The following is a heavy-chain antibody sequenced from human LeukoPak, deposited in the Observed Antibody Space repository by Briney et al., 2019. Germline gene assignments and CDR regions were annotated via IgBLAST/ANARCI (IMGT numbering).Heavy chain of an antibody. CDR3: ARVSTRYYYGMDV. J-gene: IGHJ6*02. CDR2: IYSGGST. Sequence: GGSLRLSCAASGFTVSSNYMSWVRQAPGKGLEWVSVIYSGGSTYYADSVKGRFTISRDNSKNTLYLQMNSLRAEDTAVYCCARVSTRYYYGMDVWGQGTTVTVSS. V-gene: IGHV3-53*01. CDR1: GFTVSSNY.